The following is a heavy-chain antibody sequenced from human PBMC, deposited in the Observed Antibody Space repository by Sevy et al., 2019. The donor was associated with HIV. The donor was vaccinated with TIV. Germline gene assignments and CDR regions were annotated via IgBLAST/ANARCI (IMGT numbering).Heavy chain of an antibody. CDR2: ISYDGSNA. D-gene: IGHD1-1*01. J-gene: IGHJ1*01. CDR3: ALERLSSNVAEYFQN. Sequence: GGSLRLSCAASGFTFSAFSMHWVRQAPGKGLEWVATISYDGSNAHYADSVKGRFTISRDNSKSSLYVQMNSLSGEDTAVYYCALERLSSNVAEYFQNWGQGTLVTVSS. V-gene: IGHV3-30-3*01. CDR1: GFTFSAFS.